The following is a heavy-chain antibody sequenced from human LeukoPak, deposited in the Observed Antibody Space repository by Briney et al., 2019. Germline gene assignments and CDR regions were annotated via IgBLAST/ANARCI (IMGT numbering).Heavy chain of an antibody. D-gene: IGHD5-18*01. CDR3: AKVLQPFLEYFQH. CDR1: GFTFSSYG. CDR2: IRYDGSNK. Sequence: PGGSLRLSCAASGFTFSSYGMHWVRQAPGKGLEWVAFIRYDGSNKYYADSVKGRFTISRDNSKNTLYLQMNSLRAEDTAVYYCAKVLQPFLEYFQHWGQGTLVTVSS. V-gene: IGHV3-30*02. J-gene: IGHJ1*01.